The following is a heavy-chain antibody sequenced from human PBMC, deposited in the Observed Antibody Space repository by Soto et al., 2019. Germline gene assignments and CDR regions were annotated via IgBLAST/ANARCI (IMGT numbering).Heavy chain of an antibody. CDR1: GASIRSYY. V-gene: IGHV4-59*01. Sequence: XATLSLTFTVSGASIRSYYWTWIRQPPGKGLEWLGYIFYSVSTFYNPSLKSRVTISIHTSKSQFSLQLTSVTAADTAVYYCARGAADTAMVDSWGQGTLVTVSS. CDR2: IFYSVST. D-gene: IGHD5-18*01. CDR3: ARGAADTAMVDS. J-gene: IGHJ4*02.